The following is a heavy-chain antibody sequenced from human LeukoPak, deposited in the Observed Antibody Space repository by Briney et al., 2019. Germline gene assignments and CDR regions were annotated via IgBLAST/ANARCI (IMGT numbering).Heavy chain of an antibody. J-gene: IGHJ4*02. CDR1: GFTFSSYW. CDR3: ARDYYYGSGSYSDS. CDR2: IRSGGITT. Sequence: PGGSLRLSCAASGFTFSSYWMHWVRHAPGKGLEWVSFIRSGGITTYYAESVKGRFTISRDNAKNTLYLQMNSLRAEDTAVYYCARDYYYGSGSYSDSWGQGTLVTVSS. D-gene: IGHD3-10*01. V-gene: IGHV3-48*04.